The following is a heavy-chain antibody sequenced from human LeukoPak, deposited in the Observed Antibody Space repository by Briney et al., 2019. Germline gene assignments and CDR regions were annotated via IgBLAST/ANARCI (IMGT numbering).Heavy chain of an antibody. V-gene: IGHV3-7*03. J-gene: IGHJ4*02. Sequence: GGSLRLSCAASGITFNSHWMSWVRQAPGKGLQWVASIKPDGSERKYVDSVKGRFTISRDNSKNTLFLQLSGLRAEDTAVYYCAKGQEFLEWIYDYWGQGTLVTVSS. CDR3: AKGQEFLEWIYDY. D-gene: IGHD3-3*01. CDR1: GITFNSHW. CDR2: IKPDGSER.